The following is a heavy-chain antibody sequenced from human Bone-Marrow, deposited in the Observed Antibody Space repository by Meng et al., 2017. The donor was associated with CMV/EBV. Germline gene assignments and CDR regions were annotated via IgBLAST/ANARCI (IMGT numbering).Heavy chain of an antibody. D-gene: IGHD5-24*01. CDR1: GFIFSRYV. V-gene: IGHV3-21*01. J-gene: IGHJ5*02. CDR2: ISGSGSFI. CDR3: ARDRLHEEVPVAMIFDWFDP. Sequence: GESLKISCAASGFIFSRYVMNWVRQAPGKGLEWVSSISGSGSFIYYADSMKGRFTISRDNAKNSLYLQINSLRAEDTAVYYCARDRLHEEVPVAMIFDWFDPWGQGTLVTVSP.